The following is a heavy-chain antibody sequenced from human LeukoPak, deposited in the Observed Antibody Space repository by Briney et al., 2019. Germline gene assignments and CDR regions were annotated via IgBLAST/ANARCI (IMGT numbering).Heavy chain of an antibody. V-gene: IGHV3-7*01. CDR3: AREYSSSWYRFLFDY. Sequence: GGSLRLSCAASGFTFSSYWMSWVRQAPGKGLEWVANIKQDGSEKYYVDSVKGRFTISRDNAKNSLYLQMNSLRAEDTAVYYCAREYSSSWYRFLFDYWGQGTLVTVSS. CDR2: IKQDGSEK. J-gene: IGHJ4*02. CDR1: GFTFSSYW. D-gene: IGHD6-13*01.